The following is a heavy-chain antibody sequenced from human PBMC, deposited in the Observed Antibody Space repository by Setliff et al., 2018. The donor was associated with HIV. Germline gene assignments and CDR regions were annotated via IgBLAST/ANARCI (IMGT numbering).Heavy chain of an antibody. CDR1: GYSISSGYY. V-gene: IGHV4-38-2*01. Sequence: SETLSLTCAVSGYSISSGYYWGWIRQPPGKGLEWIGSIYHSGSTYYNPSLKSRVTISVDTSKNQFSLKLSSVIAADTAVYYCAKGSGPPWFDPWGQGTLVTVSS. D-gene: IGHD3-3*01. J-gene: IGHJ5*02. CDR2: IYHSGST. CDR3: AKGSGPPWFDP.